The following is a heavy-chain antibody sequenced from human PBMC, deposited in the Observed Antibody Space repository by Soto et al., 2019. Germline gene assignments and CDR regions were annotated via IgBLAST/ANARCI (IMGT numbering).Heavy chain of an antibody. J-gene: IGHJ5*02. CDR3: ARDLGFGYSNWFDP. D-gene: IGHD3-10*01. Sequence: SVKVSCKASGGTFSSYAISWVRQAPGQGLEWMGGIIPIFGTANYAQKFQGRVTITADESTSTAYMELSSLRSEDTAVYYCARDLGFGYSNWFDPWGQGTLVTVSS. CDR2: IIPIFGTA. CDR1: GGTFSSYA. V-gene: IGHV1-69*13.